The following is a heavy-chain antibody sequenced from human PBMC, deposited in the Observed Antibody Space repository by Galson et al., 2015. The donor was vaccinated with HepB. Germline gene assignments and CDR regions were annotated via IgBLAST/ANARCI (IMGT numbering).Heavy chain of an antibody. D-gene: IGHD1-26*01. CDR2: IRYDGSNK. J-gene: IGHJ3*02. Sequence: SLRLSCAAPGFTFSSYGMHWVRQAPGKGLEWVAFIRYDGSNKYYADSVKGRFTISRDNSKNTLYLQMNSLRAGDTAVYYCAKDLVGAANDAFDIWGQGTMVTVSS. CDR1: GFTFSSYG. V-gene: IGHV3-30*02. CDR3: AKDLVGAANDAFDI.